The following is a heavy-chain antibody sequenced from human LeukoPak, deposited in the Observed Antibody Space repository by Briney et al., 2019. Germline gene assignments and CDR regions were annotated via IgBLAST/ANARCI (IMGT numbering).Heavy chain of an antibody. D-gene: IGHD4-23*01. CDR3: AKERNDYGGSAFDY. Sequence: GGSLRLSCAASGFTFSSYGMHWVRQAPGKGLEWVAFIRYDGSKKYYADSVKGRFTISRDNSKTTLYLQMNSLRAEDTAVYYCAKERNDYGGSAFDYWGQGTLVTVSS. CDR2: IRYDGSKK. CDR1: GFTFSSYG. J-gene: IGHJ4*02. V-gene: IGHV3-30*02.